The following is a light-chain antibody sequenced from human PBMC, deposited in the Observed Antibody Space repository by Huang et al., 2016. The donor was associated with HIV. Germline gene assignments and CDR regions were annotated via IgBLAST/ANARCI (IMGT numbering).Light chain of an antibody. V-gene: IGKV3-11*01. CDR3: QHRVT. CDR2: DAS. Sequence: EFVLTQFPATLSLSPGERATLSGRASQSVSSYLVWYQQKPGQAPRLLIVDASTRATGIPARFSGSGSGTDFTLIISSLEPEDFAVYYCQHRVTFGQGTKVEIK. J-gene: IGKJ1*01. CDR1: QSVSSY.